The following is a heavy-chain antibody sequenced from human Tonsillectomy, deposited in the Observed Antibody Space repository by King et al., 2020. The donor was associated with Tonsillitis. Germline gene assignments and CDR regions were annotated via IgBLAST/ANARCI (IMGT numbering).Heavy chain of an antibody. CDR3: ARILKPDPFDI. CDR2: IFSNDEK. Sequence: TLKESGPVLVKPTETLTLTCTVSGFSLSNARMGVSWIRQPPGKALEWLAHIFSNDEKSYNTSLKSRLTISKDTSNSQVVLTMTNMDPVDTATYFCARILKPDPFDIWGQGTMVTVSS. J-gene: IGHJ3*02. V-gene: IGHV2-26*01. CDR1: GFSLSNARMG.